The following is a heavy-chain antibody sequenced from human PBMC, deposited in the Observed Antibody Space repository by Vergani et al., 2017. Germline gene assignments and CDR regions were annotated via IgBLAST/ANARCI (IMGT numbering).Heavy chain of an antibody. CDR1: GGSFSGYY. CDR3: ATQQLIFNXSDP. D-gene: IGHD6-13*01. V-gene: IGHV4-34*01. Sequence: QVQLQQWGAGLLKPSETLSLTCAVYGGSFSGYYWSWIRQPPGKGLEWIGEINHSGSTNYNPSLKRRVTISVDTSKNQFSLKLSSVTAADTAVYYCATQQLIFNXSDPGGQGTLVTVSS. CDR2: INHSGST. J-gene: IGHJ5*02.